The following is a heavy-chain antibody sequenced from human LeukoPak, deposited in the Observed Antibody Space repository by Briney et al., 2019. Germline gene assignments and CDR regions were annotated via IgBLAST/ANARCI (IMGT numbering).Heavy chain of an antibody. V-gene: IGHV3-23*01. CDR1: GFTFSSYA. Sequence: AGSLRLSCAASGFTFSSYAMSWVRQAPGKGLEWVSAISGSGGSTYYADSVKGRFTISRDNSKNTLYLQMNSQRAEDTAMYYCASSHCTAGSCNWFDPWGQGTLVTVSS. J-gene: IGHJ5*02. D-gene: IGHD2-8*02. CDR3: ASSHCTAGSCNWFDP. CDR2: ISGSGGST.